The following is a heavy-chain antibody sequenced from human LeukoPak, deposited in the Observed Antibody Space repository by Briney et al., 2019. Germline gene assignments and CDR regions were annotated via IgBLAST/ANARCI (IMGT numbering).Heavy chain of an antibody. CDR2: IYYSGST. J-gene: IGHJ3*02. V-gene: IGHV4-59*08. CDR3: ARVLGYCSSTSCYTAFDI. Sequence: SETLSLTCTVFGGSISTNYWSWIRQPPGKGLEWIGYIYYSGSTYYNPSLKSRVTISVDTSKNQFSLKLSSVTAADTAVYYCARVLGYCSSTSCYTAFDIWGQGTMVTVSS. CDR1: GGSISTNY. D-gene: IGHD2-2*02.